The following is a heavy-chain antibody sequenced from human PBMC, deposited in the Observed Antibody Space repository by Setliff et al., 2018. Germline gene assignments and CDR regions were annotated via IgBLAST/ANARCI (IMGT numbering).Heavy chain of an antibody. Sequence: ASVKVSCKASGYTFTSYDINWVRQATGQGLEWMGWMNPNSGNTGYAQKFQGRVTITRNTSISTAYMELSSLTLEDTAVYYCATSPKKVTGSDYYNYYMDVWGKGTTVTVSS. D-gene: IGHD3-9*01. V-gene: IGHV1-8*03. J-gene: IGHJ6*03. CDR3: ATSPKKVTGSDYYNYYMDV. CDR2: MNPNSGNT. CDR1: GYTFTSYD.